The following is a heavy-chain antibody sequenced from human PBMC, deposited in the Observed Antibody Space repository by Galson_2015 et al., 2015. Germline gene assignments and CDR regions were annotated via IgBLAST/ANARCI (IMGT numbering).Heavy chain of an antibody. CDR2: INPNSGGT. CDR3: ARGSDLGPTDAFDI. J-gene: IGHJ3*02. V-gene: IGHV1-2*04. D-gene: IGHD3-16*02. Sequence: AVKVSCKASGYTFTGYYTNWVRQAPGQGLEWMGWINPNSGGTNYAQKFQGWVTMTRDTSISTAYMELSRLRSDDTAVYYCARGSDLGPTDAFDIWSQGQWSPSLQ. CDR1: GYTFTGYY.